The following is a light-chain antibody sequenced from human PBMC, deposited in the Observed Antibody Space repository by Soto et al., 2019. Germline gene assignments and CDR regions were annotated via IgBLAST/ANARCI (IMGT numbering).Light chain of an antibody. J-gene: IGLJ1*01. CDR2: DVT. CDR3: CSYAGRYTYV. V-gene: IGLV2-11*01. CDR1: DSDIGGSNH. Sequence: QSALTQARSVPGSPGQSVTISCPGTDSDIGGSNHVSWYQHHPDKAPKVIIYDVTKRPRGVPGRFSGSKSGSTAYPTISGSQAEDEARYDCCSYAGRYTYVFGSGTKVTVL.